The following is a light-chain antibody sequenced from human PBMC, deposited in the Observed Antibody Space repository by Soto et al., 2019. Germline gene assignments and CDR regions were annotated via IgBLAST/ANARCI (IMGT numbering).Light chain of an antibody. CDR1: QSVSSC. V-gene: IGKV3-11*01. CDR2: DAS. Sequence: EIVLTQSPATLSLSPGERATLSCRASQSVSSCLVWYQQKTRQDPSRLLYDASNRGATIPARFIGSGSWTAFTLTIISIEPEDFAVEYCQQRSNWPPYTFGQGTKLEIK. J-gene: IGKJ2*01. CDR3: QQRSNWPPYT.